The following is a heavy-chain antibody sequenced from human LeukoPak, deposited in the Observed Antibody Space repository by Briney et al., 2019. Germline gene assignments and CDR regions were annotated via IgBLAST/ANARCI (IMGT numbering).Heavy chain of an antibody. V-gene: IGHV3-30*04. Sequence: GGSLRLSCAASGFTFSSYAMQWGRQAPGKGLEWVAVISFDGSNKYYAASVKGRFTISRDNSNNTLFLHMNSLRAEDTAIYYCARGRGYSTSDYWGQGTLVTVSS. J-gene: IGHJ4*02. CDR1: GFTFSSYA. CDR2: ISFDGSNK. D-gene: IGHD6-6*01. CDR3: ARGRGYSTSDY.